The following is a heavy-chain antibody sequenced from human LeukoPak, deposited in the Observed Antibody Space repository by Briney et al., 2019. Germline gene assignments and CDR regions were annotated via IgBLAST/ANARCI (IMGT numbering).Heavy chain of an antibody. CDR2: ISYDGSNK. V-gene: IGHV3-30*18. CDR1: GFTFSSYG. D-gene: IGHD6-19*01. Sequence: RPGRSLRLSCAASGFTFSSYGMHWVRQAPGKGLEWVAVISYDGSNKYYADSVKGRFTISRDNSKNTLYLQMNSLGAEDTAVYYCAKGTQQWLSLDYWGQGTLVTVSS. J-gene: IGHJ4*02. CDR3: AKGTQQWLSLDY.